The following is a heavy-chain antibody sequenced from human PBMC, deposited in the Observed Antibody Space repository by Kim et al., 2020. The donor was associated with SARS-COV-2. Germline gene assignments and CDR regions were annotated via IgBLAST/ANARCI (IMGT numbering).Heavy chain of an antibody. J-gene: IGHJ4*02. V-gene: IGHV3-30-3*01. CDR1: GFTFSSYA. D-gene: IGHD2-2*01. Sequence: GGSLRLSCAASGFTFSSYAMHWVRQAPGKGLEWVAVISYDGSNKYYADSVKGRFTISRDNSKNTLYLQMNSLRAEDTAVYYCAREYDPRYKRYCSSTSCYGHFDYWGQGTLVTVSS. CDR3: AREYDPRYKRYCSSTSCYGHFDY. CDR2: ISYDGSNK.